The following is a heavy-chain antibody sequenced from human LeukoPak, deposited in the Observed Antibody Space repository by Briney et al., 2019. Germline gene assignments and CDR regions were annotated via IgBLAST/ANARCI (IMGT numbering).Heavy chain of an antibody. J-gene: IGHJ4*02. D-gene: IGHD3-22*01. CDR3: TTGQEEYYYDSSASY. Sequence: PGGSLRLSCAASRFTFSSYSMNWVRQAPGKGLEWVGRIKSKTDGGTTDYAAPVKGRFTISRDDSKNTLYLQMNSLKTEDTAVYYCTTGQEEYYYDSSASYWGQGTLVTVSS. V-gene: IGHV3-15*07. CDR2: IKSKTDGGTT. CDR1: RFTFSSYS.